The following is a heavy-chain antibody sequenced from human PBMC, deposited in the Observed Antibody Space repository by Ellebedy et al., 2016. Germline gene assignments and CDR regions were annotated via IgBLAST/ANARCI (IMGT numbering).Heavy chain of an antibody. CDR1: GSLFSGFF. CDR3: RPGHYANL. D-gene: IGHD4-17*01. CDR2: ISAGGETT. J-gene: IGHJ5*02. Sequence: GGSLRLSXAASGSLFSGFFMSWVRRAPGKGLEWVSTISAGGETTYFADSVRGRFTVSRDNSKSTLYLHMNSLRADDTAVYYCRPGHYANLWGHGTLVTVSS. V-gene: IGHV3-23*01.